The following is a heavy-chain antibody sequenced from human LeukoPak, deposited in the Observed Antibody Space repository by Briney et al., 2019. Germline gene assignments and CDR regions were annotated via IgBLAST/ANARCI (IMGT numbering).Heavy chain of an antibody. V-gene: IGHV5-51*01. CDR3: VRHREVGSTFCPLDY. CDR1: GLGFIHFL. D-gene: IGHD2-2*01. Sequence: GASLKISFKGFGLGFIHFLIGSVRKMPGKGLDWMGIVYPGDSDTRYSPYFQGQVTISADKSISTAYLQWSSLMTSDTAIYYCVRHREVGSTFCPLDYWGQGTQVTVSS. J-gene: IGHJ4*02. CDR2: VYPGDSDT.